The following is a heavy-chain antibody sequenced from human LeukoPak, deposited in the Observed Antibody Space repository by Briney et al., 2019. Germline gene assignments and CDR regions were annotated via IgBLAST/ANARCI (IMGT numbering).Heavy chain of an antibody. CDR3: ARDPTYYYDSSGYS. D-gene: IGHD3-22*01. CDR1: GYTFTGYY. V-gene: IGHV1-2*04. J-gene: IGHJ5*02. CDR2: INPNSGGT. Sequence: ASVKVSCKASGYTFTGYYMHWVRQAPGQGLEWMGWINPNSGGTNYAQKFQGWVTMTRDTSISTAYMELSRLRSDDTAVYYCARDPTYYYDSSGYSWGQGTLVTVSS.